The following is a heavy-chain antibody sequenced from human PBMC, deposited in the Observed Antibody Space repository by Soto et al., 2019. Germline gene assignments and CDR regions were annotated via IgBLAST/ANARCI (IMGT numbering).Heavy chain of an antibody. CDR3: ARDQGVVIIKDH. Sequence: QVQLVESGGGVVQPGRSLRLSCAASGFTFRNHAMHWVRQAPGKGLEWVGLIWYDGTSKYYADSVKGRFTISRDNSKNTLELEMNRLRVEDTAIYYCARDQGVVIIKDHWGQGTLVTVSS. CDR2: IWYDGTSK. CDR1: GFTFRNHA. J-gene: IGHJ4*02. V-gene: IGHV3-33*08. D-gene: IGHD6-6*01.